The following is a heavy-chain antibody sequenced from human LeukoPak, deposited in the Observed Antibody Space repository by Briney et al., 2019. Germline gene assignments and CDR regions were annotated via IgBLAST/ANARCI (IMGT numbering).Heavy chain of an antibody. CDR1: GGSISSSSYY. V-gene: IGHV4-39*01. Sequence: SETLSLTCTVSGGSISSSSYYWGWIRQPPGQGLEWIGSIYYSGSTYYNPSLKSRVTISVDPSKNQCSLKLSSVTAADTAVYYCASWGWGDIVVVPAATDAFDIWGQGTMVTVSS. CDR3: ASWGWGDIVVVPAATDAFDI. D-gene: IGHD2-2*01. CDR2: IYYSGST. J-gene: IGHJ3*02.